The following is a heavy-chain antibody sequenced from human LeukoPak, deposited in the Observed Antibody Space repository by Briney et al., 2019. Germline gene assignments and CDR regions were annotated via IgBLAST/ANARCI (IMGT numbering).Heavy chain of an antibody. D-gene: IGHD6-6*01. J-gene: IGHJ4*02. CDR3: ASVPAAAHRGYFDF. CDR1: CGSVTSGADS. CDR2: FYHSGST. V-gene: IGHV4-30-2*01. Sequence: PSETLSLTCAVSCGSVTSGADSWTGIRRPPGKGLEWIGYFYHSGSTYYNPSLKSRVTISVDRSKNQFSLKLGSVTAADTAVYYCASVPAAAHRGYFDFWGQGTLLTVSS.